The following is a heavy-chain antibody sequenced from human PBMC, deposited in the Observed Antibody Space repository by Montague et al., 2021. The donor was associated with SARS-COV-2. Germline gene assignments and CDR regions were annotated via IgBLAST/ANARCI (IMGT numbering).Heavy chain of an antibody. V-gene: IGHV3-21*01. D-gene: IGHD6-19*01. Sequence: SLRLSCAASGFTFSSYYMNWVRQAPGKGLEWVSSISGSSSYIYYADSVKGRFTISRDNAKNSLYLQMNSLRAEDTAVYYCARDLPSFFLGIAVAGPFDPWGQGTVVTVSS. CDR2: ISGSSSYI. J-gene: IGHJ5*02. CDR3: ARDLPSFFLGIAVAGPFDP. CDR1: GFTFSSYY.